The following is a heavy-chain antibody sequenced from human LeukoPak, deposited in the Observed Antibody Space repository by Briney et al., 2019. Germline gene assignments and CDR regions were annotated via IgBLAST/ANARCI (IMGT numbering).Heavy chain of an antibody. CDR1: AGSISGPSYY. CDR2: IAYRGNT. CDR3: ARRVKVGNTGVYFDN. D-gene: IGHD1-26*01. J-gene: IGHJ4*01. V-gene: IGHV4-39*01. Sequence: SHTLSLTCTVAAGSISGPSYYWGRIRQPPGNGLEGIGRIAYRGNTYYNPTLKCPATKTEHTSQNKFTLRLSSLTAADTATYYCARRVKVGNTGVYFDNWGHGTLVAVSS.